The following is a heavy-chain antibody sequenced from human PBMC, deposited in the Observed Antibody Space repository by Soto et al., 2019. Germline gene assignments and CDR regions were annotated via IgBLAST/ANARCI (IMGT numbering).Heavy chain of an antibody. D-gene: IGHD3-22*01. V-gene: IGHV4-30-4*01. Sequence: PSETLSLTCTVSGGSISSGDYYWSWIRQPPGKGLEWIGYIYYSGSTYYNPSLKSRVTISVDTSKNQFSLKLSSVTAADTAVYYCARAKEKRFYYDSSGYKPAYWYFDLWGRGTLVTVSS. CDR2: IYYSGST. CDR1: GGSISSGDYY. J-gene: IGHJ2*01. CDR3: ARAKEKRFYYDSSGYKPAYWYFDL.